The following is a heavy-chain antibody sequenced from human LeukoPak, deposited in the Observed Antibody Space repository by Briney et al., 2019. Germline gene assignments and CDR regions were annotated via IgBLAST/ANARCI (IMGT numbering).Heavy chain of an antibody. D-gene: IGHD3-10*02. CDR3: ARDRLDYVGALDI. Sequence: GGSLRLSCAASGFTFSSYSMNWVRQAPGKGLEWVSSISSSSSYIYYADSVKGRFTISRDNDKNSLYLQMNSRRAEDTAVYYCARDRLDYVGALDIWGEGTMVTVSS. CDR2: ISSSSSYI. CDR1: GFTFSSYS. J-gene: IGHJ3*02. V-gene: IGHV3-21*01.